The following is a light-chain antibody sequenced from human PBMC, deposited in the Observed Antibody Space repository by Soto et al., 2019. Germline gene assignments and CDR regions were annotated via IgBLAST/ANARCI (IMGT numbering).Light chain of an antibody. CDR1: QSVGTN. CDR3: QKYNNWPPYT. V-gene: IGKV3-15*01. CDR2: GSF. Sequence: EIVMTQSPATLSVSPGERANLSCRASQSVGTNLAWYQQKPGQAPRLLMYGSFITATGTPARFSGSGSETEFTLTISSLQSEDFAVYFCQKYNNWPPYTFGQGTKLEMK. J-gene: IGKJ2*01.